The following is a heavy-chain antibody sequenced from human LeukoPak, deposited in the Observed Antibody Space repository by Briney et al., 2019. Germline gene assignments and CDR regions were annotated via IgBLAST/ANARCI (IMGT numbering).Heavy chain of an antibody. CDR2: IYPGDSDT. CDR3: ARPVGATTPYFDY. J-gene: IGHJ4*02. D-gene: IGHD1-26*01. CDR1: GYSFTSYW. V-gene: IGHV5-51*01. Sequence: GGSLKISCKGSGYSFTSYWIGWVRQMPGKGLEWMGIIYPGDSDTRYSPSFQGQVTISADKSISTAYLQWSSLKASDTTMYYCARPVGATTPYFDYWGQGTLVTVSS.